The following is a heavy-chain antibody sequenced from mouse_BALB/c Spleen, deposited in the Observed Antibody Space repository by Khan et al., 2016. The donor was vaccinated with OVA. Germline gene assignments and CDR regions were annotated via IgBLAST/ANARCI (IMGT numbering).Heavy chain of an antibody. CDR2: ISYSGSA. CDR1: GYSITSDYA. Sequence: QLQESGPGLVKPSQSLSLTCTVSGYSITSDYAWNWIRQFPGNKLEWMGYISYSGSANYNPSLKRRISITRDTSENQFFLHLNSVTTEDSATYDCARRCYSGHWYFDVWGAGTTVTVSS. CDR3: ARRCYSGHWYFDV. J-gene: IGHJ1*01. V-gene: IGHV3-2*02. D-gene: IGHD1-1*01.